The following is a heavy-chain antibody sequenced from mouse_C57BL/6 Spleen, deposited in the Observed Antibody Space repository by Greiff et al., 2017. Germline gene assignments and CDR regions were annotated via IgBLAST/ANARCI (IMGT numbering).Heavy chain of an antibody. CDR1: GYTFTSYW. J-gene: IGHJ2*01. CDR2: INPSNGGT. V-gene: IGHV1-53*01. Sequence: VQLQQPGTELVKPGASVKLSCKASGYTFTSYWMHWVQQRPGQGLEWIGNINPSNGGTNYKEKFTGKATLTVDKSSSTAYMQLSSLTSEDSAVYYCARCPPYDYDGGLGYWGKGTTLTVSS. D-gene: IGHD2-4*01. CDR3: ARCPPYDYDGGLGY.